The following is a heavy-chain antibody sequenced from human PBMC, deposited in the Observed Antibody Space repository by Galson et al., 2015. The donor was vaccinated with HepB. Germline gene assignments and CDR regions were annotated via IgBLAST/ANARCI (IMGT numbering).Heavy chain of an antibody. D-gene: IGHD1-26*01. Sequence: SLRLSCAASGFTFTNYGMHWVRQAPGKGLEWVAVIWSDGGNKSYADSVKGRFAISRDNSKNTLNLQMNSLRAEDTAMYYCERAGDVSGELSAFHIWVQGTMVTVSS. CDR3: ERAGDVSGELSAFHI. CDR1: GFTFTNYG. CDR2: IWSDGGNK. V-gene: IGHV3-33*08. J-gene: IGHJ3*02.